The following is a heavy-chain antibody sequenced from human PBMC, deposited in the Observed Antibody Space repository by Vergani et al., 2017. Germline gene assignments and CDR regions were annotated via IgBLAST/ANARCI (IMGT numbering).Heavy chain of an antibody. CDR3: PKAGSGYDPTQYYFDY. CDR1: GFTFSSYA. Sequence: EVQLLESGGGLVQPGGSLRLSCAASGFTFSSYAMSWVRQAPGKGLEWVAAISGSGGSTYYADSVKGRFPISRDNSKNTLYLQMNSLRAEDTPVYYCPKAGSGYDPTQYYFDYWGQGTLVTVSS. CDR2: ISGSGGST. D-gene: IGHD5-12*01. J-gene: IGHJ4*02. V-gene: IGHV3-23*01.